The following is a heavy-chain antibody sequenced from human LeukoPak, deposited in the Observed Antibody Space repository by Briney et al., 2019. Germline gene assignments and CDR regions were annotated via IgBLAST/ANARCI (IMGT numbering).Heavy chain of an antibody. D-gene: IGHD2-21*01. V-gene: IGHV3-23*01. Sequence: PGGSLRLSCAASGFTFSSYAMSWVRQAPGKGLEWVSAVSGSGGSTYYADSVKGRFTISRDNSKNTLYLQMNSLRAEDTAVYYCAKDPGDIVAFDPWGQGTLVTVSS. CDR1: GFTFSSYA. CDR3: AKDPGDIVAFDP. J-gene: IGHJ5*02. CDR2: VSGSGGST.